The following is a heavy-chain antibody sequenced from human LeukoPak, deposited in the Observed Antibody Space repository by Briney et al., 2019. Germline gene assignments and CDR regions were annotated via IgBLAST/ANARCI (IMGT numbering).Heavy chain of an antibody. CDR3: AKAGDDFWSAVYY. D-gene: IGHD3-3*01. J-gene: IGHJ4*02. Sequence: PGGSLRLSCAASGFTFSTYSMNWVRQAPGKGLEWVAFIRYDGSNKYYADSVKGRFTISRDNSKNTLYLQMNSLRAEDTAVYYCAKAGDDFWSAVYYWGQGALVTVSS. V-gene: IGHV3-30*02. CDR2: IRYDGSNK. CDR1: GFTFSTYS.